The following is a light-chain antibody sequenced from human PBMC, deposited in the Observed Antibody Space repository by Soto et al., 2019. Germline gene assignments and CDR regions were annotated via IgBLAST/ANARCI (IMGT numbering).Light chain of an antibody. Sequence: DIQLTQSPSFLSAAVGDRVTITFRASQGIRNYLAWYQQKPGRAPKLLIYIASTLQSGVPSRFSGSYSGTEFTLTITSLQPEDFATYYCQQVNSYPITFGQGTRLEI. CDR2: IAS. J-gene: IGKJ5*01. CDR3: QQVNSYPIT. V-gene: IGKV1-9*01. CDR1: QGIRNY.